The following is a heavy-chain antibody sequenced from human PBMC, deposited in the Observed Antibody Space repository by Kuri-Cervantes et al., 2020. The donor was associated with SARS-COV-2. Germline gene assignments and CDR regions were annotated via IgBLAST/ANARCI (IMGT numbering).Heavy chain of an antibody. CDR1: GFTFSSYA. D-gene: IGHD2-2*01. CDR2: ISGSGGST. V-gene: IGHV3-23*01. CDR3: AKGEYCSGSSCYREGVPLFDY. Sequence: GGSLRLSCAASGFTFSSYAMSWVRQAPGKGLEWVSAISGSGGSTYNADSVKGRFTVSRDNSKNTLYMLINSLRAEDTAVYYCAKGEYCSGSSCYREGVPLFDYWGQGTLVTVSS. J-gene: IGHJ4*02.